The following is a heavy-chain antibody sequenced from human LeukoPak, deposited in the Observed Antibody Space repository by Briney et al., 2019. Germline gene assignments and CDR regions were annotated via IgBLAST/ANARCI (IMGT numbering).Heavy chain of an antibody. CDR1: GGSISSGSYY. CDR2: IYTSGTT. D-gene: IGHD6-19*01. J-gene: IGHJ3*02. V-gene: IGHV4-61*02. CDR3: ARTKKWLAFDI. Sequence: SETLSLTCTVSGGSISSGSYYWSWIRQPAGKGLEWIGRIYTSGTTNYNPSVKSRVTISVDTSNNHVSLNLRSVTAADTAVYYCARTKKWLAFDIWDQGTMVTVSS.